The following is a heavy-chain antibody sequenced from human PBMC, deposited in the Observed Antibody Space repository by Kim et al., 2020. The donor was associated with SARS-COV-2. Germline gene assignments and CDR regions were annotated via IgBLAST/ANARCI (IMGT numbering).Heavy chain of an antibody. V-gene: IGHV3-21*01. CDR3: AREEAIFGGVIILDYYY. J-gene: IGHJ6*01. Sequence: GGSLRLSCAASGFTFNNYKMNWVRQAPGKGLEWVSSISSSSSYIYYADSIKGRFTISRDNAKNSLYLQMNSLRAEDTAVYYCAREEAIFGGVIILDYYY. CDR1: GFTFNNYK. CDR2: ISSSSSYI. D-gene: IGHD3-3*01.